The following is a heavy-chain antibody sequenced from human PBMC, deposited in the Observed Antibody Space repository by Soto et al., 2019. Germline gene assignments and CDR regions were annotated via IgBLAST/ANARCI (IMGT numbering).Heavy chain of an antibody. Sequence: ASVKVSCKASGYTFTGYYMHWVRQAPGQGLEWMGWISPNSGGTNYAQKFQGWVTMTRDTSISTAYMELSRLRSDDTAVYYCARGIGAAAGIWSYYYGMDVWGQGTTVTVSS. J-gene: IGHJ6*02. V-gene: IGHV1-2*04. CDR3: ARGIGAAAGIWSYYYGMDV. CDR2: ISPNSGGT. CDR1: GYTFTGYY. D-gene: IGHD6-13*01.